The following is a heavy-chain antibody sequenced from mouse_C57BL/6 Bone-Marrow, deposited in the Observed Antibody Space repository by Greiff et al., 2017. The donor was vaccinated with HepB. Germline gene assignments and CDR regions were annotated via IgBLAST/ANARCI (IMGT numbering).Heavy chain of an antibody. J-gene: IGHJ3*01. CDR2: LAPNSGGT. V-gene: IGHV1-72*01. CDR1: GYTFTSYW. CDR3: ARGGNYETWFAY. Sequence: QVQLQQPGAELVKPGASVKLSCKASGYTFTSYWLHWVKQRPGRGLEWIGRLAPNSGGTKYNEKFKSKATLTVDKPSSTAYMQLSSLTSEDSAVYYCARGGNYETWFAYWGQGTLVTVSA. D-gene: IGHD1-1*01.